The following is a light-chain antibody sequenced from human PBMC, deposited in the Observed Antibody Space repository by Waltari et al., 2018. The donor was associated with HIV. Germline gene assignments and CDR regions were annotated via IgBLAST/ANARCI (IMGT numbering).Light chain of an antibody. J-gene: IGKJ2*01. Sequence: DIQMTQSPSTVSASVGDRVTITCRASQSISSWLAWYQQKPGKAPKLLIYKASSLESGVPSRFSGSGSGTEFTLTISSLQPDDFATYYCQQYNGSPYSFGQGTKLEIK. CDR1: QSISSW. V-gene: IGKV1-5*03. CDR2: KAS. CDR3: QQYNGSPYS.